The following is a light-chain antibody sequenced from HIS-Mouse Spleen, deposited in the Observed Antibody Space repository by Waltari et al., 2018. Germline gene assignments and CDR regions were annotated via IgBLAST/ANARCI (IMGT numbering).Light chain of an antibody. Sequence: SYELTQPPSVSVSPGQTARITCSGDALPKKYAYWYQQKSGQAPVLVIYEDSKRPSGIPEGFSGSSSGKMDTWTISGAKVEDEADYYCYSTDSSGNHRVFGGGTKLTVL. CDR1: ALPKKY. J-gene: IGLJ3*02. CDR2: EDS. CDR3: YSTDSSGNHRV. V-gene: IGLV3-10*01.